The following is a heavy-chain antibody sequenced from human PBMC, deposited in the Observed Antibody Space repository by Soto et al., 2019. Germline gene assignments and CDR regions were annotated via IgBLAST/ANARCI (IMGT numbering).Heavy chain of an antibody. Sequence: GGSLRLSCAASGFTFSSYGMHWVRQAPGKGLEWVAVIWYDGSNKYYADSVKGRFTISRDNSKNTLYLQMNSLRAEDTAVYYCARDLYPGVAGDAFDIWGQGTMVTVSS. V-gene: IGHV3-33*01. CDR3: ARDLYPGVAGDAFDI. CDR1: GFTFSSYG. J-gene: IGHJ3*02. CDR2: IWYDGSNK. D-gene: IGHD6-19*01.